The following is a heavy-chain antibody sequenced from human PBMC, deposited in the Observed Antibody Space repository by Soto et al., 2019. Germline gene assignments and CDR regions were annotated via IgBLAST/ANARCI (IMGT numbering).Heavy chain of an antibody. D-gene: IGHD1-1*01. V-gene: IGHV1-2*02. CDR1: GYTFTGYY. CDR2: INPDSGDT. J-gene: IGHJ4*02. CDR3: AGCVSFTTPPQDF. Sequence: ASVKVSCKASGYTFTGYYMHWVRQAPGQGLEWVGWINPDSGDTNYAQKFQGRVTVTRDTSISTAYMEVNGLRSDDTAVYYCAGCVSFTTPPQDFWGPGTMVTVYS.